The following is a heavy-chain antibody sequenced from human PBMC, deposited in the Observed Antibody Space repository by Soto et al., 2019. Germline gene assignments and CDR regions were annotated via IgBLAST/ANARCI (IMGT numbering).Heavy chain of an antibody. CDR3: ATANYGGLIVRLRPDN. V-gene: IGHV3-48*01. J-gene: IGHJ4*02. CDR2: ISSSSSTL. Sequence: GGSLRLSCAASGFTFSSYSMNWVRQAPGKGLEWVSYISSSSSTLYYADSVKGRFTISRDNAKNSLYLQMNSLRAEDTAVYYCATANYGGLIVRLRPDNWGQGTLVTVSS. D-gene: IGHD1-7*01. CDR1: GFTFSSYS.